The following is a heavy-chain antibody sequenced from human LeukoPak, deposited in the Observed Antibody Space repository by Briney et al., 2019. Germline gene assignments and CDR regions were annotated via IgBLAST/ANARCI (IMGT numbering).Heavy chain of an antibody. CDR2: VIPIFGTA. CDR3: ARRKNWFFGAFDI. Sequence: SVKVSCKASGGTFSSYAISWVRQAPGQGLEWMGRVIPIFGTANYAQKFQGRVTITTDESTSTAYMELSSLRSEDTAVYYCARRKNWFFGAFDIWGQGTMVTVSS. D-gene: IGHD3-9*01. V-gene: IGHV1-69*05. J-gene: IGHJ3*02. CDR1: GGTFSSYA.